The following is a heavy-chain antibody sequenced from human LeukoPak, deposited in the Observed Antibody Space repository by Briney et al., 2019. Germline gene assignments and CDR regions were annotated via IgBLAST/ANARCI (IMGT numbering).Heavy chain of an antibody. CDR3: AKVYSSLPNFDY. CDR2: ISGSGGST. D-gene: IGHD6-19*01. J-gene: IGHJ4*02. CDR1: GFSFSSYA. V-gene: IGHV3-23*01. Sequence: GGSLRLSCAASGFSFSSYAMGWVRQAPGKGLEWLSGISGSGGSTDYADSVKGRFTTSRDNSQNTLYLQMNSLRAEDTAVYYCAKVYSSLPNFDYWGQGTLVTVSS.